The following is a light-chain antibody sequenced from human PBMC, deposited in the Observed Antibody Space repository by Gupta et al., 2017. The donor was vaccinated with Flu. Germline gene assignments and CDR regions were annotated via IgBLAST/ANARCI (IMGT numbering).Light chain of an antibody. CDR2: KAS. Sequence: PSTLSASIGDRVTITCRASQSISSWLAWYQQKPGKAPKLLIYKASSLESGVPSRFSGSVSGTEFTLTISSLQPDDSATYYCQQYNSPPLTFGGGTKVEIK. V-gene: IGKV1-5*03. CDR3: QQYNSPPLT. J-gene: IGKJ4*01. CDR1: QSISSW.